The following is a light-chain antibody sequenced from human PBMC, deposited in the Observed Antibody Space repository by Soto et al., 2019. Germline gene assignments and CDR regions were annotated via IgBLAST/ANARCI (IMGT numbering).Light chain of an antibody. Sequence: EIVMTQSPATLSVSPGERATLSCRASQSVNSNLAWYQQKPGQAPRLLIYGASTRATGVPARFSGSGSGTDFTLTISSLEPEDFAVYYCQQRGSWITFGQGTRLEIK. CDR1: QSVNSN. J-gene: IGKJ5*01. CDR3: QQRGSWIT. CDR2: GAS. V-gene: IGKV3-15*01.